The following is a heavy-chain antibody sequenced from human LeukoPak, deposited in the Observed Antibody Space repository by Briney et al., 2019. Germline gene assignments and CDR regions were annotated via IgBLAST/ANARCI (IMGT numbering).Heavy chain of an antibody. CDR2: IWYDGSNK. J-gene: IGHJ4*02. CDR3: ARDRWPLGFDY. CDR1: GFTFISYG. V-gene: IGHV3-33*01. Sequence: GGSLTLSCATSGFTFISYGMHWVRHAPGKGREWVAVIWYDGSNKYYADSVKGRFTISRDNSKNTLYLQMNSLRAEDTAVYYCARDRWPLGFDYWGQGTLVTVSS. D-gene: IGHD5-24*01.